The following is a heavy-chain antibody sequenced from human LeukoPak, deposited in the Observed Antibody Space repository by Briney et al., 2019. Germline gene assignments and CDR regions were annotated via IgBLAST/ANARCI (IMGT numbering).Heavy chain of an antibody. CDR3: ARYSSSWYWFDP. Sequence: ASVKVSCKASGGTFSSYAISWVRQAPGQGLEWMGWISAYNGNTNYAQKLQGRVTMTTDTSTSTAYMELRSLRSDDTAVYYCARYSSSWYWFDPWGQGTLVTVSS. CDR2: ISAYNGNT. V-gene: IGHV1-18*01. J-gene: IGHJ5*02. D-gene: IGHD6-13*01. CDR1: GGTFSSYA.